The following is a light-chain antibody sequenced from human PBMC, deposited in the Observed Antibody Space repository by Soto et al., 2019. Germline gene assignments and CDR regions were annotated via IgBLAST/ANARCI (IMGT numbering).Light chain of an antibody. CDR3: QQRSNWPELT. CDR1: QSVSSY. CDR2: DAS. J-gene: IGKJ4*01. V-gene: IGKV3-11*01. Sequence: EIVMTQSPATLSVSPGERATRSCGASQSVSSYLAWYQQKPGQAPRLLIYDASNRATGIPARFSGSGSGTDFTLTISSLEPEDFAVYYCQQRSNWPELTFGGGTKVDIK.